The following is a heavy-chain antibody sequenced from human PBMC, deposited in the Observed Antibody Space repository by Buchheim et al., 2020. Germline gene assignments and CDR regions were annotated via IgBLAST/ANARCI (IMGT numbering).Heavy chain of an antibody. J-gene: IGHJ6*02. V-gene: IGHV1-46*01. CDR2: INPSGGST. D-gene: IGHD6-6*01. Sequence: QVQLVQSGAEVKKPGASVKVSCKASGYTFTSYYMHWVRQAPGQGLKWMGIINPSGGSTSYAQKFQGRVTMTRDTSTSTVYMELSSLRSEDTAVYYCARDWGIAARHYYYYGMDVWGQGTT. CDR3: ARDWGIAARHYYYYGMDV. CDR1: GYTFTSYY.